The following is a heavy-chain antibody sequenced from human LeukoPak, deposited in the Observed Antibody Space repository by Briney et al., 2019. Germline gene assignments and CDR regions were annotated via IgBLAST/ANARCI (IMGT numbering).Heavy chain of an antibody. D-gene: IGHD6-13*01. CDR3: AREREDSSSWPDSFDY. J-gene: IGHJ4*02. Sequence: GGSLRLSCAASGFTFSSYSMNWVRQAPGKGLEWVSSISSSSSYIYYADSVKGRFTISRDNAKNSLYLQMNSLRAEDTAVYYCAREREDSSSWPDSFDYWGQGTLVTVSS. CDR2: ISSSSSYI. CDR1: GFTFSSYS. V-gene: IGHV3-21*01.